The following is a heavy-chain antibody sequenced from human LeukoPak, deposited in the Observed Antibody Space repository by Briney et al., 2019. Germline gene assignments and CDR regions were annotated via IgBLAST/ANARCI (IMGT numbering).Heavy chain of an antibody. Sequence: GRSLRLSCAASGFTFSSYGMPWVRQAPGKGLEWVAVIWYDGSNKYYADSVKGRFTISRDNSKNTLYLQMNSLRAEDTAVYYCARDVESSITMIVVVRSAFDIWGQGTMVTVSS. CDR1: GFTFSSYG. D-gene: IGHD3-22*01. V-gene: IGHV3-33*01. J-gene: IGHJ3*02. CDR3: ARDVESSITMIVVVRSAFDI. CDR2: IWYDGSNK.